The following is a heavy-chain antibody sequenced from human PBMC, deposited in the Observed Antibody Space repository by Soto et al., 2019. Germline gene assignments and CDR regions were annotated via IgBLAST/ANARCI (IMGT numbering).Heavy chain of an antibody. V-gene: IGHV4-34*01. CDR3: ARSLRITMVRGVLPPISWFDP. CDR2: INHSGST. CDR1: GASLSDNY. J-gene: IGHJ5*02. Sequence: SETLSLTCAVYGASLSDNYCNWLRQPPGKGLEWIGEINHSGSTYYNPSLKSRVTISVDTSKNQFSLKLSSVTAADTAVYYCARSLRITMVRGVLPPISWFDPWGQAPMVTVYS. D-gene: IGHD3-10*01.